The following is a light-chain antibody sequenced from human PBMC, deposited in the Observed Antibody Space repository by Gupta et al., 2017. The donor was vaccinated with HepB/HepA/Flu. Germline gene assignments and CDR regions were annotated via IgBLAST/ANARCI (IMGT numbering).Light chain of an antibody. CDR2: EVP. Sequence: SALTQPPSATGSLGKSVTIPCTGTSSDVGSYNRVSWHQQPPGTAPKLMSNEVPNRPSGVPDRCSGSKSGSTASLTSSGLQAEDDADYDCSEYTSSNSWVFGGGTKLTVL. J-gene: IGLJ3*02. V-gene: IGLV2-18*01. CDR1: SSDVGSYNR. CDR3: SEYTSSNSWV.